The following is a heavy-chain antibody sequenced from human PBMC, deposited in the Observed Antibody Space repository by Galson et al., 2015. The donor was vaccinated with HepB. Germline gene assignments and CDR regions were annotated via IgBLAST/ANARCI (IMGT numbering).Heavy chain of an antibody. Sequence: SLRLSCAASGFTFSSYGMHWVRQAPGKGLEWVAVIWYDGSNKYYADSVEGRFTISRDNYKNTLYLQMNSLRAEDTAVYYCARVYRPYCGGDCTIDYWGQGTLVTVSS. CDR3: ARVYRPYCGGDCTIDY. D-gene: IGHD2-21*02. CDR1: GFTFSSYG. CDR2: IWYDGSNK. V-gene: IGHV3-33*08. J-gene: IGHJ4*02.